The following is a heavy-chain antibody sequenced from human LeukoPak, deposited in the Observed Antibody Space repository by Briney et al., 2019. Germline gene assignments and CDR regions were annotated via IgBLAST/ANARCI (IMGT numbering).Heavy chain of an antibody. CDR2: ISSSSSYI. J-gene: IGHJ5*02. D-gene: IGHD3-3*01. Sequence: PGGSLRLSCAASGFTFSRYSMNWVRQAPGKGLEWVSSISSSSSYIYYADSVKGRFTISRDNAKNSLYLQMNSLRAEDTAVYYCAREDAKYDFWSGYSSNWFDPWGQGTLDTVSS. V-gene: IGHV3-21*01. CDR1: GFTFSRYS. CDR3: AREDAKYDFWSGYSSNWFDP.